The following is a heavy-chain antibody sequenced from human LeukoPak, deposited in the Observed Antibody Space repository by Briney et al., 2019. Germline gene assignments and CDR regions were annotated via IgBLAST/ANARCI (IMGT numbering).Heavy chain of an antibody. CDR3: AKTPDSGVGYCSGGSCYAGYYFDY. CDR1: GFTFSSYA. Sequence: GGSLRLSCAASGFTFSSYAMSWVPQAPGKGLEWVSAISGSGCSTYYADSVKGRLTISRDNSKNTLYLQMNSLRAEDTAVYYCAKTPDSGVGYCSGGSCYAGYYFDYWGQGTLVTVSS. CDR2: ISGSGCST. J-gene: IGHJ4*02. V-gene: IGHV3-23*01. D-gene: IGHD2-15*01.